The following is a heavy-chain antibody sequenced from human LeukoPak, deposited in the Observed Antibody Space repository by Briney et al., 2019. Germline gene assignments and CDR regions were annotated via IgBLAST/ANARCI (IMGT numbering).Heavy chain of an antibody. CDR1: GVTFSSYA. CDR2: ISYDGSNK. J-gene: IGHJ4*02. Sequence: GGSLRLSCAASGVTFSSYAMHWVRQAPGKGLEWVAVISYDGSNKYYADSVKGRFTISRDNSKNTLYLQMNSLRAEDTAVYYCARDGWYSSGWYDYWGQGTLVTVSS. CDR3: ARDGWYSSGWYDY. D-gene: IGHD6-19*01. V-gene: IGHV3-30-3*01.